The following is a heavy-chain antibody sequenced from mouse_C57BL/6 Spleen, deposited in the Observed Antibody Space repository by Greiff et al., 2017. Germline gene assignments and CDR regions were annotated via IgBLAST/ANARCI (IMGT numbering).Heavy chain of an antibody. CDR2: IYPGDGDT. D-gene: IGHD1-1*01. V-gene: IGHV1-82*01. J-gene: IGHJ2*01. Sequence: QVQLQQSGPELVKPGASVKISCKASGYAFSSSWMNWVKQRPGKGLEWIGRIYPGDGDTNYNGKFKGKATLTADKSSSTAYMQLSSLTSEDSAVYFCAKEENYYGSSYYFDYWGQGTTLTVSS. CDR3: AKEENYYGSSYYFDY. CDR1: GYAFSSSW.